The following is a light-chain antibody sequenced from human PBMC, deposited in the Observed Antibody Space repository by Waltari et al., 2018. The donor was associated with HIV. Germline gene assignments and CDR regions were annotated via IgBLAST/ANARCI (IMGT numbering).Light chain of an antibody. CDR3: AAWDDSLSAL. CDR1: SSNIGSNY. V-gene: IGLV1-47*01. Sequence: QSVLTQPPSASGTPGQRVTISCSGASSNIGSNYVYWYQELPGTAPKLLIYRTDQRPSGVPDRFSGSKSGTSAYLAISGLRSEDEADYYCAAWDDSLSALFGGGTKLTVL. CDR2: RTD. J-gene: IGLJ2*01.